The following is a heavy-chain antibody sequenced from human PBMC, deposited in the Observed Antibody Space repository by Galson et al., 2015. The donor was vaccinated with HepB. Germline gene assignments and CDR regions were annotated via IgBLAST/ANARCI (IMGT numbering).Heavy chain of an antibody. D-gene: IGHD6-13*01. V-gene: IGHV3-15*01. J-gene: IGHJ5*02. Sequence: SLRLSCAASGFTFSNAWMSWVRQAPGKGLEWVGRIKSKTDGGTTDYAAPVKGRFTISRDDSKNTLYLQMNSLKTEDTAVYYCTTDLGNEYSSSWDPFDPWGQGTLVTVSS. CDR1: GFTFSNAW. CDR3: TTDLGNEYSSSWDPFDP. CDR2: IKSKTDGGTT.